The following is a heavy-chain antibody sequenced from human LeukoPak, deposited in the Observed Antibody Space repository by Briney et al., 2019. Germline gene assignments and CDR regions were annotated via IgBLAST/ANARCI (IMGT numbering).Heavy chain of an antibody. CDR2: IYYSGST. J-gene: IGHJ6*03. Sequence: SETLSLTCTVSGDSISSYYWSWIRQPPGKGLEWIGYIYYSGSTNYNPSLKSRITISVDTSKNQFSLKLSSVTAADTAVYYCARSGVVAGYYYYYYMDVWGKGTTVTISS. CDR1: GDSISSYY. D-gene: IGHD6-19*01. CDR3: ARSGVVAGYYYYYYMDV. V-gene: IGHV4-59*01.